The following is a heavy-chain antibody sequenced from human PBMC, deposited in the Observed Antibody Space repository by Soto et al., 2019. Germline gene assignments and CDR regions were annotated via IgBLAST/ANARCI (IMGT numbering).Heavy chain of an antibody. CDR2: ISYDGSNK. D-gene: IGHD1-26*01. Sequence: QVQLVESGGGVVQPGRSLSLSCAASGFTFSSYAMHWVRQAPGKGLEWVAVISYDGSNKYYADSVKGRFTISRDNSKNTLYLQMNSLRAEDTAVYYCARGTLWELLREGWKSFDYWGQGTLVTVSS. CDR1: GFTFSSYA. V-gene: IGHV3-30-3*01. CDR3: ARGTLWELLREGWKSFDY. J-gene: IGHJ4*02.